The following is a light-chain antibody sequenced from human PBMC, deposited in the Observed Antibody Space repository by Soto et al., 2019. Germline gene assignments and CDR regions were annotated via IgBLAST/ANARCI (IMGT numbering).Light chain of an antibody. V-gene: IGKV1-9*01. CDR3: QQLNGYPLT. Sequence: DIQLTQSPSFMSASVGDRVTITCRASQGISSYLAWYQQKPGKAPKLLIYTASTLQSGVPSRFSGSESGTEFSHTISTLQPEDFATYYSQQLNGYPLTFGGGTKVEIK. CDR2: TAS. CDR1: QGISSY. J-gene: IGKJ4*02.